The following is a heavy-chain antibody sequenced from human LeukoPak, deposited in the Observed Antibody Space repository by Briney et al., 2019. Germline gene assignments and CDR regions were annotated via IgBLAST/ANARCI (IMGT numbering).Heavy chain of an antibody. J-gene: IGHJ5*02. CDR1: GYIFTSYY. D-gene: IGHD4-23*01. CDR3: AKDLRWDHPGFDP. Sequence: ASVKVSCKASGYIFTSYYMHWVRQAPGQGLEWMGIINPDGGSTSYAQKFQDRVTMTRDTSTSTVYMELSSLRSDDTAVYYCAKDLRWDHPGFDPWGQGTLVIASS. V-gene: IGHV1-46*01. CDR2: INPDGGST.